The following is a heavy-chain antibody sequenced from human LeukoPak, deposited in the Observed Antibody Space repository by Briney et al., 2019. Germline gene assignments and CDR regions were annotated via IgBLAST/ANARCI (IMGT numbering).Heavy chain of an antibody. CDR1: GYTFTSYG. J-gene: IGHJ4*02. Sequence: ASVKVSCKASGYTFTSYGINWVRQAPGQELEWMGWISVYIGNTNYAHKFQGRVTMTTDTSTSTVYMELSSLRSEDTAVYYCARGRLWFGDPTMGSLDYWGQGTLVTVSS. CDR3: ARGRLWFGDPTMGSLDY. CDR2: ISVYIGNT. V-gene: IGHV1-18*01. D-gene: IGHD3-10*01.